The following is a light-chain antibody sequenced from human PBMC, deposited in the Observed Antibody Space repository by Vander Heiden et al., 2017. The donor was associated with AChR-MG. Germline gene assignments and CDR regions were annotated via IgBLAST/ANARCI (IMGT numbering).Light chain of an antibody. CDR3: QKYNSTPRT. J-gene: IGKJ1*01. CDR2: SAS. CDR1: QGISNY. Sequence: DIQMTQSPSSLSASLGDRVTITCRASQGISNYLAWYQQKPGKIPKLLIYSASTLQSGVPSRFSGSGSGTDFTLTISSLHPDDAATYYCQKYNSTPRTFGQGTKVEIK. V-gene: IGKV1-27*01.